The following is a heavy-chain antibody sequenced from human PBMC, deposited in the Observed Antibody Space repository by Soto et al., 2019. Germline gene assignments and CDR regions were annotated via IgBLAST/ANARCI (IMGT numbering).Heavy chain of an antibody. CDR2: IYYSGST. CDR3: ARLLDCSGGSCYGMDV. CDR1: GGSISSYY. V-gene: IGHV4-59*08. D-gene: IGHD2-15*01. J-gene: IGHJ6*02. Sequence: QVQLQESGPGLVKPSETLSLTCTVSGGSISSYYWSWIRQPPGKGLEWIGYIYYSGSTNYNPSLKSRVTISVDTSKNQCSLKLSSVTAADTGVYYCARLLDCSGGSCYGMDVWGQGTTVTVSS.